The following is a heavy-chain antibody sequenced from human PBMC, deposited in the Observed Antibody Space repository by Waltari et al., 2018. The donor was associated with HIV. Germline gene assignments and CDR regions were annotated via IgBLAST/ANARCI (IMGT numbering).Heavy chain of an antibody. J-gene: IGHJ4*02. CDR2: ISYDGSNK. D-gene: IGHD3-22*01. V-gene: IGHV3-30-3*01. Sequence: QVQLVESGGGVVQPGRSLRLSCAASGFTFSRYAMHWVRQAPGQGLEWVAVISYDGSNKYYADSVKGRFTISRDNSKNTLYLQMNSLRAEDTAVYYCARDCKGYYDSTIKYYFDYWGQGTLVTVSS. CDR3: ARDCKGYYDSTIKYYFDY. CDR1: GFTFSRYA.